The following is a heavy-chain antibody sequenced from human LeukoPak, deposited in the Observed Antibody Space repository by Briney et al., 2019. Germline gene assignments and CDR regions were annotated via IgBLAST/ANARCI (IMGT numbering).Heavy chain of an antibody. V-gene: IGHV3-30*02. CDR2: IRYDGSNK. J-gene: IGHJ4*02. CDR3: AKDVEQQLGY. CDR1: GFTFSSYG. Sequence: GGSLRLSCAASGFTFSSYGMHWVRQAPGKGLEWVAFIRYDGSNKYYADSVKGRFTISRDNSKNTLYLQMNSLRAEDTAVYYCAKDVEQQLGYWGQGTLVTVSP. D-gene: IGHD6-13*01.